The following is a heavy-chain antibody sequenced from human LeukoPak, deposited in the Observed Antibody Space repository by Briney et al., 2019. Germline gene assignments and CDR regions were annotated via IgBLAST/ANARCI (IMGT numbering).Heavy chain of an antibody. J-gene: IGHJ5*02. D-gene: IGHD2/OR15-2a*01. CDR2: IYPGDSDT. Sequence: GESLKISCKGSGYSFTSYWIGWVRQMPGKGLEWMGIIYPGDSDTRYSPSFQGQVTISADKSISTAYLQWTSLKASDTAMYYCAGLPDIRDSTAGFDPWGQGTLVTVSS. CDR3: AGLPDIRDSTAGFDP. V-gene: IGHV5-51*01. CDR1: GYSFTSYW.